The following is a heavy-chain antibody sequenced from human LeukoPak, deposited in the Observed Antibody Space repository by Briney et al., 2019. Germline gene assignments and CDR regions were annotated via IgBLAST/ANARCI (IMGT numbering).Heavy chain of an antibody. Sequence: SETLSLTCSVSGDSISTYHWNWIRKPPGKGLEWIGYMQSTGNSNYNPSLKSRVSMSVETSKNRIVLNLSSVTAADTAVYYCARDKRHSYGRYFDHWGQGLLVTVSS. CDR1: GDSISTYH. D-gene: IGHD5-18*01. CDR3: ARDKRHSYGRYFDH. CDR2: MQSTGNS. V-gene: IGHV4-59*01. J-gene: IGHJ4*02.